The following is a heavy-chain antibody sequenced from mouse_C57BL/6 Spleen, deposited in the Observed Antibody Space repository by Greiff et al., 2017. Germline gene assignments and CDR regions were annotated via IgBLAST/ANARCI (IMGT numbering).Heavy chain of an antibody. D-gene: IGHD1-1*01. V-gene: IGHV1-9*01. CDR3: ARGEYCCSSSSWFAY. CDR2: IFPGSGST. J-gene: IGHJ3*01. CDR1: GYTFTGYW. Sequence: VKLQESGAELMKPGASVKLSCKATGYTFTGYWIDWVKQRPGHGLEWIGEIFPGSGSTYYNEKFKGKATFTADTSSTTAYMQLSSLTTKDSAIYYCARGEYCCSSSSWFAYWGQGTLVTVSA.